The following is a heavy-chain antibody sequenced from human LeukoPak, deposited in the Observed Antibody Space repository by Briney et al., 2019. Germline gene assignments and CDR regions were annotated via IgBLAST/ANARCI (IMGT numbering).Heavy chain of an antibody. CDR3: ARGESRTKGFDY. D-gene: IGHD3-10*01. V-gene: IGHV3-53*01. J-gene: IGHJ4*02. CDR1: GFTVSSNY. CDR2: TYSGGST. Sequence: GGSLRLSCAASGFTVSSNYMSWVRQAPGKGLYWISVTYSGGSTYYADSVKGRFTISRDNSKNTLYLQMNSLRAEDTAVYYCARGESRTKGFDYWGQGTLVTVSS.